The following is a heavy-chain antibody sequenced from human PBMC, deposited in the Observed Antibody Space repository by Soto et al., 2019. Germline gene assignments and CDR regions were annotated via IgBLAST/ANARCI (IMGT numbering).Heavy chain of an antibody. Sequence: EEQLVESGGGLVQPGGYLRLSCSASGFNFGNYAMHWVRQAPGKGLEYVSGINTEGGSTYYADSVKDRFTISRDNSKITMDIQRSSLRSDDTAAYHSVKARWTSPTDDRFAIWGQGTMVTVYS. CDR3: VKARWTSPTDDRFAI. D-gene: IGHD3-3*01. CDR2: INTEGGST. CDR1: GFNFGNYA. J-gene: IGHJ3*02. V-gene: IGHV3-64D*08.